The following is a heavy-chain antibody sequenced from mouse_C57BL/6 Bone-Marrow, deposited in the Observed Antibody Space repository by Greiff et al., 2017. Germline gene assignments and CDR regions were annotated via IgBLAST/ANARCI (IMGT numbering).Heavy chain of an antibody. V-gene: IGHV5-6*01. CDR2: ISSGGSYN. CDR1: GFTFSSYG. Sequence: EVQVVESGGDLVKPGGSLKLSCAASGFTFSSYGMSWVRQTPDKRLEWVATISSGGSYNYSPDSVKGRFTISRDNAKNTLYLQMSSLKSEDTAMYYCGYDYVAWFAYWGQGTLVTVSA. J-gene: IGHJ3*01. CDR3: GYDYVAWFAY. D-gene: IGHD2-4*01.